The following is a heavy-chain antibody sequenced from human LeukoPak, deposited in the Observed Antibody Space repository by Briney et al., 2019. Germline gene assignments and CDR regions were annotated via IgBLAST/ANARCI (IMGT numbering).Heavy chain of an antibody. CDR2: IKNDGSEE. J-gene: IGHJ4*02. D-gene: IGHD3-10*01. V-gene: IGHV3-7*01. CDR3: ARAIRGSAVDTGLR. CDR1: GFTLSSYW. Sequence: HPGGSLSLSCAASGFTLSSYWMRWVRQAPGKGLEGVANIKNDGSEEYYVDSVKGRFTISRDNAKNSLFLQMNSLTVEDTAVYYCARAIRGSAVDTGLRWGQATVVTLSS.